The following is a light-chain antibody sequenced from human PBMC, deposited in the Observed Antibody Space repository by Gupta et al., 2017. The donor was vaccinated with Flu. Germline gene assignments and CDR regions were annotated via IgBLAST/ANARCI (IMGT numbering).Light chain of an antibody. J-gene: IGKJ1*01. Sequence: DIQMTHAPSSLSGSAGDRVTLPCRAGQDIGDRLGWYQQKPGQAPKRLMSASSSRASGVPSRFSGSGSGTDFTLTIDSIKPEDSATYFCRQYGTYPPTFGEGTKVEL. CDR2: ASS. CDR3: RQYGTYPPT. V-gene: IGKV1-17*01. CDR1: QDIGDR.